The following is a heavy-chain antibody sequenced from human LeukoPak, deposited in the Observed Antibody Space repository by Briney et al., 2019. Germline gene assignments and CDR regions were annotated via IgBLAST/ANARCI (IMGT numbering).Heavy chain of an antibody. CDR3: AREGSSGQDWYAFDI. Sequence: ASVRVSCKTSGFTFTGYYVQWVRQAPGQGPEWVGWMYFNSGATRFAPKFQGRVTMTRDTSISTAYMKFSSLRSDDTDMYYCAREGSSGQDWYAFDIWGQGTMLTVSS. J-gene: IGHJ3*02. CDR1: GFTFTGYY. D-gene: IGHD5-12*01. CDR2: MYFNSGAT. V-gene: IGHV1-2*02.